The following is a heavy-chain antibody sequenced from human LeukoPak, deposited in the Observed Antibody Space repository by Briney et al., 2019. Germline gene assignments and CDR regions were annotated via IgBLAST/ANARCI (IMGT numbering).Heavy chain of an antibody. V-gene: IGHV3-7*01. CDR1: GFTFSSYW. J-gene: IGHJ4*02. Sequence: GGSLRLSCAASGFTFSSYWMTWVSQTPGKGLEWVANVRMDGGEQYYMDSGEGRFTIYRDNAKNSLYLQMYSLRTEDTAVYYCARDKGYNSAYWGRGTLVTVSS. D-gene: IGHD5-24*01. CDR3: ARDKGYNSAY. CDR2: VRMDGGEQ.